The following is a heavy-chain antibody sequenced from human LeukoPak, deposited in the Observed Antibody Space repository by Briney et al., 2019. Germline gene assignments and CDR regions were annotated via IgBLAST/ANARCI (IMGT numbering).Heavy chain of an antibody. CDR2: INPSRGST. CDR3: ARGDGEAASLWENWFDP. Sequence: GASVKVSCKASGYTFTGYYMHWVRQAPGQGLEWMGIINPSRGSTSYAQKFQGRVTMTRDVSTNTVYMELSSLRSEDTAVYYCARGDGEAASLWENWFDPWGQGTLVTVSS. CDR1: GYTFTGYY. D-gene: IGHD6-13*01. V-gene: IGHV1-46*01. J-gene: IGHJ5*02.